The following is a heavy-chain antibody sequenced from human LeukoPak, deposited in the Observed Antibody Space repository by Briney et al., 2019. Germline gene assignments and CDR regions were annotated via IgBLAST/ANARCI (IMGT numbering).Heavy chain of an antibody. CDR2: ISPSGDIT. V-gene: IGHV3-23*01. Sequence: PGGSLRLSCAASGFTFSNHGMNWVRQAPGKGLEWVSGISPSGDITYYTDSVKGRFIISRDNSKNTLYLQMNSLRAEDTAVYYCAKDLSSSWYPDLGYWGQGTLVTVSS. D-gene: IGHD6-13*01. CDR3: AKDLSSSWYPDLGY. J-gene: IGHJ4*02. CDR1: GFTFSNHG.